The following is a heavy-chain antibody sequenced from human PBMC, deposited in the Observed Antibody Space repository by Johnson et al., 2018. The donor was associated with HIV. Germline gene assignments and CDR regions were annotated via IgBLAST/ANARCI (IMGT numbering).Heavy chain of an antibody. CDR1: GFTISTFW. V-gene: IGHV3-74*02. D-gene: IGHD3-16*01. Sequence: QLVESGGALVQPGGSLRLSCEVSGFTISTFWMHWVRQVPGKGLMWVSRISGDGSSSSYADSVKGRFTISRDNAKNTLYLQMNSLRAEDTAVYYCARVTPQRGGNDAFDIWGQGTMVTVSS. J-gene: IGHJ3*02. CDR2: ISGDGSSS. CDR3: ARVTPQRGGNDAFDI.